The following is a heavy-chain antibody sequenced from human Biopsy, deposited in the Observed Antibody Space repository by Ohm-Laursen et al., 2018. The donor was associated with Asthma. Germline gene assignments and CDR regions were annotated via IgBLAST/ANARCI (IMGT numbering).Heavy chain of an antibody. J-gene: IGHJ6*02. CDR3: ARGYSGYDRIQYYYNGMDV. Sequence: ASVKVSCKISGYSLTDLSMHWVRQAPGQGLEWMGGHDHEEGGTVNTRRFQGRVTITADESTSTAYMEVTSLRSEDTAVYFCARGYSGYDRIQYYYNGMDVWGQGTTVTVS. D-gene: IGHD5-12*01. CDR1: GYSLTDLS. V-gene: IGHV1-24*01. CDR2: HDHEEGGT.